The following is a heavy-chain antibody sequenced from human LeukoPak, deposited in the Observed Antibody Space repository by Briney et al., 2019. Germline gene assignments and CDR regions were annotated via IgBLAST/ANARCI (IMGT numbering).Heavy chain of an antibody. CDR2: IYYSGST. Sequence: SETLSLTCTVSGGSISSGGYYWSWIRQHPGKGLEWIGYIYYSGSTYYNPSLKSRVTISVDTSKNQFSLKLSSVTAADTAAYYCARGIVVVPAALNWFDPWGQGTLVTVSS. J-gene: IGHJ5*02. V-gene: IGHV4-31*03. D-gene: IGHD2-2*01. CDR3: ARGIVVVPAALNWFDP. CDR1: GGSISSGGYY.